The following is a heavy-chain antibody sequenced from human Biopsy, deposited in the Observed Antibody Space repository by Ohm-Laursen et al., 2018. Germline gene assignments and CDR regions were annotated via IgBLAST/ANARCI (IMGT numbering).Heavy chain of an antibody. CDR3: AKQGATILSSFDS. Sequence: SLRLSCTASGFVVSGTQMSWVRQAPGKGLEWVSTITSSGGSTYFADSVKGRFTISRDNSKNRLYLQMNSLRGEDTAVYYCAKQGATILSSFDSWGQGTLVIVSS. CDR2: ITSSGGST. J-gene: IGHJ5*01. V-gene: IGHV3-23*01. D-gene: IGHD3-9*01. CDR1: GFVVSGTQ.